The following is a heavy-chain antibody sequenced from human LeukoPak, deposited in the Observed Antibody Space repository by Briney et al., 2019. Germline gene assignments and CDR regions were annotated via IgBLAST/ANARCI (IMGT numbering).Heavy chain of an antibody. CDR3: ASTLVAAAPFDY. CDR2: INPSGSST. CDR1: GYTFTSYY. D-gene: IGHD2-15*01. V-gene: IGHV1-46*01. Sequence: ASVTVSCKASGYTFTSYYMHWVRQAPGQGLEWMGIINPSGSSTSYAQQFQGRVTMTRDTSTSTLYMELSSLRSEDTAVYYCASTLVAAAPFDYWGQGTMVTVSS. J-gene: IGHJ4*02.